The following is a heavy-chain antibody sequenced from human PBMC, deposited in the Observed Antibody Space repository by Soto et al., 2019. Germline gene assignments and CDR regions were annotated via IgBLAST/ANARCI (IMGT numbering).Heavy chain of an antibody. CDR3: SRELITMSRNAFDI. CDR2: IYYSGST. CDR1: GGSFSGYY. Sequence: PSETLSLTCAFYGGSFSGYYWGWIRQPPGKGLEWIGSIYYSGSTYYNPSLKSRVTISVDTSKNQFSLKLSSVTAADTAVYYCSRELITMSRNAFDIWGQGTKVTVSS. J-gene: IGHJ3*02. V-gene: IGHV4-34*01. D-gene: IGHD3-10*02.